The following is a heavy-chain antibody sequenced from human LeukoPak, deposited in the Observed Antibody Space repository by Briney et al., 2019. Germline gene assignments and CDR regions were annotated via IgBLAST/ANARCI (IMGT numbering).Heavy chain of an antibody. CDR3: ARDWGGQQLYYFDY. CDR2: ISISSSYI. J-gene: IGHJ4*02. V-gene: IGHV3-21*01. CDR1: GFTFSSYS. D-gene: IGHD6-13*01. Sequence: GGSLRLSCAASGFTFSSYSMNWVRQAPGKWLEWVSSISISSSYIYYAESVKGRFTISRDNAKNSLYLQMNSLRAEDTAVYYCARDWGGQQLYYFDYWGQGILVTVSS.